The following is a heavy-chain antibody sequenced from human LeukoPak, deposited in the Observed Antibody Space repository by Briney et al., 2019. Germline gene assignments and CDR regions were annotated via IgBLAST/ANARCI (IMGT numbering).Heavy chain of an antibody. CDR2: IYPGVSDT. J-gene: IGHJ4*02. CDR1: GYSFTSYW. D-gene: IGHD5-18*01. V-gene: IGHV5-51*01. CDR3: ARSNVDTAMVTLPFDY. Sequence: GESLKISCKGSGYSFTSYWIGWVRQMPGKGLEWMGIIYPGVSDTRYSPSFQGQVTISADKSISTAYLQWSSLKASDTAMYYCARSNVDTAMVTLPFDYWGQGTLVTVSS.